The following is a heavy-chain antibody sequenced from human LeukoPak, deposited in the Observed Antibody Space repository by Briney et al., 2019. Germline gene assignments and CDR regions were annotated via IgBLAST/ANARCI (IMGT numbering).Heavy chain of an antibody. CDR1: GFTVSSNY. CDR3: ARDQAGYKRGYSYGHD. J-gene: IGHJ4*02. CDR2: IYSGGST. Sequence: GGSLRLSCAASGFTVSSNYMSWVRQAPGKGLEWVSVIYSGGSTYYADSVKGRFTISRDNSKNTLYLQMNSLRAEDTAVYCSARDQAGYKRGYSYGHDWGQGTLVTVSS. V-gene: IGHV3-53*01. D-gene: IGHD5-18*01.